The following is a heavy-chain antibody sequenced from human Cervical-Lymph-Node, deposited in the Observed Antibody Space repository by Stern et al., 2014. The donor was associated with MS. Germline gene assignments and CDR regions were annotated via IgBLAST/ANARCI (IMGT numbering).Heavy chain of an antibody. CDR3: TKRESDFWSGGFDP. D-gene: IGHD3-3*01. CDR1: GFTFSVYG. V-gene: IGHV3-30*18. CDR2: ISYDGSNK. J-gene: IGHJ5*02. Sequence: VQLVESGGGVVQPGRPLRLSCAASGFTFSVYGMHWVRQAPGKGLEWVALISYDGSNKSYADSVKGRFTISRDNSKDTLYLQMNSLRSEDTAVYYCTKRESDFWSGGFDPWGQGTLVTVSS.